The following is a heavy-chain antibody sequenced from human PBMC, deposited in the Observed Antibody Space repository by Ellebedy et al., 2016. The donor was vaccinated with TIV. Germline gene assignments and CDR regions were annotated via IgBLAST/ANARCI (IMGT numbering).Heavy chain of an antibody. V-gene: IGHV3-23*01. CDR1: GFTFGSFA. CDR3: AKGYSSGFNYDRVGFQY. J-gene: IGHJ4*02. CDR2: ISGDGVNT. Sequence: GGSLRLSCAASGFTFGSFAMHWVRQAPGKGLEWLSVISGDGVNTYSAASVKGRFTITRDNFKNTLFLQVNRLRAEDTAVYYCAKGYSSGFNYDRVGFQYWGQGTPVTVSS. D-gene: IGHD3-22*01.